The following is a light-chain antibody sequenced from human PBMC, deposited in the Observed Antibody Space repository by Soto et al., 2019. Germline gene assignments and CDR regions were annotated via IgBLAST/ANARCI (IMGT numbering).Light chain of an antibody. CDR2: EVS. J-gene: IGLJ1*01. Sequence: QSVLTQPPSASGSPGQSVTISCTGTSSDIGGYNYVSWYQQHPYKAPKLMIYEVSKRPSGVPDRFSGSKSGNSASLTVSGLQAEDEADYYCSSFAGSNNLVFGTGTKVTVL. V-gene: IGLV2-8*01. CDR3: SSFAGSNNLV. CDR1: SSDIGGYNY.